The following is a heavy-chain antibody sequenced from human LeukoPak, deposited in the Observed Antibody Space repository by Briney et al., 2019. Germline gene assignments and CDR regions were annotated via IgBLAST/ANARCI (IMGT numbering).Heavy chain of an antibody. D-gene: IGHD6-6*01. J-gene: IGHJ4*02. CDR3: ARERPNDY. CDR1: GFTFSTYW. Sequence: PGGSLRLSCAASGFTFSTYWMSWVRQTPGKGLEWVANIRQDGSVKYYVDSVKGQFTISRDNAKNSLYLQMSSLRAEDTAIYYCARERPNDYWGQGTLVTVSS. CDR2: IRQDGSVK. V-gene: IGHV3-7*01.